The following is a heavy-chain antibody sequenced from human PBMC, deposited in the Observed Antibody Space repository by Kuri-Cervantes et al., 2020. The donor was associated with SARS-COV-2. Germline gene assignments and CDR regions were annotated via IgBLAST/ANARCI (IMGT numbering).Heavy chain of an antibody. V-gene: IGHV3-49*03. CDR1: GFTFSSYW. Sequence: GESLKISCAASGFTFSSYWMSWFRQAPGKGLEWVGFITSKAYGGTTEYAASVKGRFTISRDDSKSIAYLQMNSLKTEDTAVYYCSLTAIRFRSKTMFDYWGQGTLVTVSS. D-gene: IGHD2-21*02. CDR3: SLTAIRFRSKTMFDY. J-gene: IGHJ4*02. CDR2: ITSKAYGGTT.